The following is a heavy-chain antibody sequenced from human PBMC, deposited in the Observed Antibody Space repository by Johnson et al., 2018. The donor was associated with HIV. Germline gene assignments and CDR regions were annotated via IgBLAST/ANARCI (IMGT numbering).Heavy chain of an antibody. CDR2: SNSDGTST. Sequence: MHWVRQAPGKGLVWVSRSNSDGTSTSYADSVKGRFTISTDKAKNTLHLQMNSLRAEDTAVYYCARVPWSLDAFDIWGQGTMVTVSS. D-gene: IGHD2-15*01. J-gene: IGHJ3*02. CDR3: ARVPWSLDAFDI. V-gene: IGHV3-74*01.